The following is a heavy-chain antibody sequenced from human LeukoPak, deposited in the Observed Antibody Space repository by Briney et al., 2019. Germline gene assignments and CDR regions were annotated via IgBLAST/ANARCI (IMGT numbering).Heavy chain of an antibody. J-gene: IGHJ4*02. V-gene: IGHV4-4*09. CDR2: IYTSGST. CDR3: ARLSRDGYNSGDY. CDR1: GGSISSYY. Sequence: SETLSLTCTVPGGSISSYYWSWIRQPPGKGLEWIGYIYTSGSTNYNPSLKSRVTISVDTSKNQFSLKLSSVTAADTAVYYCARLSRDGYNSGDYWGQGTLVTVSS. D-gene: IGHD5-24*01.